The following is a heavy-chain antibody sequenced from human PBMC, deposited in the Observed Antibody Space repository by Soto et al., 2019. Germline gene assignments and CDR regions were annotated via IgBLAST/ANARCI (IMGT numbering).Heavy chain of an antibody. D-gene: IGHD3-22*01. Sequence: ASVKVSCKASGYTFTGYYMHWVRQAPGPGLEWMGWINPNSGGTNYAQKFQGWVTMTRDTSISTAYMELSRLRSDDTAVYYCAREPYYDSCGDDYSWSRRYFDEWGQGTLVTVSS. J-gene: IGHJ4*02. CDR2: INPNSGGT. CDR1: GYTFTGYY. CDR3: AREPYYDSCGDDYSWSRRYFDE. V-gene: IGHV1-2*04.